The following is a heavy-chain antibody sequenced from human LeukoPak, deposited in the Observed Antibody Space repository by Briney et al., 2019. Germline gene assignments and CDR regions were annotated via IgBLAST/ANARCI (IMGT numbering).Heavy chain of an antibody. CDR1: GGSFSGYY. CDR2: ISGSGTI. CDR3: ARDSGTTGEVKFDP. V-gene: IGHV4-4*07. D-gene: IGHD4-17*01. Sequence: SETLSLTCAVYGGSFSGYYWIWIRQPAGKGLEWIGRISGSGTITYNPALQSRLTISIDTSKNQFSLKPMSVTAADTAVYYCARDSGTTGEVKFDPWGQGTLVTVSS. J-gene: IGHJ5*02.